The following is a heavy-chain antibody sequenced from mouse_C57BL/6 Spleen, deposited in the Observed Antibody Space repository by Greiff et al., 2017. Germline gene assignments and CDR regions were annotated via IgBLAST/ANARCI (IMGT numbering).Heavy chain of an antibody. V-gene: IGHV7-3*01. Sequence: EVQLVESGGGLVQPGGSLSLSCAASGFTFTDYYMSWVRQPPGKALEWLGFIRNKANGYTTEDSASVKGRFTISRDNSQSILYLQMNALRAEDSATYYCARYMSRVVAHMDYWGQGTSVTVSS. D-gene: IGHD1-3*01. CDR2: IRNKANGYTT. J-gene: IGHJ4*01. CDR3: ARYMSRVVAHMDY. CDR1: GFTFTDYY.